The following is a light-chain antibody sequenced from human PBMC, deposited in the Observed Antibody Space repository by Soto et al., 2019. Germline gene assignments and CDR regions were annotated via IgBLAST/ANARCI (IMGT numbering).Light chain of an antibody. J-gene: IGKJ5*01. Sequence: DIQMTQSPSTLSASVAERVTIPFRASQSVSNWLAWYQQKPGKAPNLLIYDVSSLESGVPSRFSGSASGTEFTLTISSLQPDDFATYYCQQYNTYSTFGQGTRLEI. CDR1: QSVSNW. CDR2: DVS. CDR3: QQYNTYST. V-gene: IGKV1-5*01.